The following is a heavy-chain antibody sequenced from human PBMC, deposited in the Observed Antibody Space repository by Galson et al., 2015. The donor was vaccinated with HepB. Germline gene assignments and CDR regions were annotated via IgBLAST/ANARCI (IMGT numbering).Heavy chain of an antibody. D-gene: IGHD7-27*01. CDR3: ASDRDWGPDDAFDI. CDR1: GYTFTRYY. J-gene: IGHJ3*02. Sequence: SCKASGYTFTRYYMHWVRQAPGQGLEWMGIINPGGGQTNYAQKFRGRVTMTRDTSTSTVYVELSSLRSEDTAVYYCASDRDWGPDDAFDIWGPGTRVTVSS. CDR2: INPGGGQT. V-gene: IGHV1-46*01.